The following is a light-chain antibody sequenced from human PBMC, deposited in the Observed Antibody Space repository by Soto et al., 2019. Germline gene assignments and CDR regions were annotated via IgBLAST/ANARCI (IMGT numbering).Light chain of an antibody. CDR1: QSISSY. CDR3: QQYDNLPT. Sequence: DIQMTQSPSSLSASVGDRVTITCRASQSISSYLNWYQQKPGKAPKLLIYDASNLETGVPSRFSGSGSGTDFTFTISSLQPEDIATYYCQQYDNLPTFGQGTKV. CDR2: DAS. V-gene: IGKV1-33*01. J-gene: IGKJ1*01.